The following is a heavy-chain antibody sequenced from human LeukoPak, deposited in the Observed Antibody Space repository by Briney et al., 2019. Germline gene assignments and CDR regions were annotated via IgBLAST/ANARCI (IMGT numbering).Heavy chain of an antibody. V-gene: IGHV1-69*13. J-gene: IGHJ4*02. D-gene: IGHD1-20*01. CDR3: ARRSRITGTTSGYFDY. Sequence: GASVKVSCKASGGTFISCAIGWVRQAPGQGLEWMGGIIPIFGTTKYAQKFQGRVTLTADESTSTAYMELSSLRSDDTAVYYCARRSRITGTTSGYFDYWGQGTLVTVSS. CDR2: IIPIFGTT. CDR1: GGTFISCA.